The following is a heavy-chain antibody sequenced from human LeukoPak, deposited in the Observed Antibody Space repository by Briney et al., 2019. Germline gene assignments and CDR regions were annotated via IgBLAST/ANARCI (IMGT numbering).Heavy chain of an antibody. V-gene: IGHV3-66*02. CDR1: GFTVNSND. CDR2: IFSGGST. J-gene: IGHJ6*02. CDR3: ARNRYYGLDV. Sequence: PGGSLRLSCAASGFTVNSNDMSWVRQAPGKGLEWVSVIFSGGSTYYADSVKGRFTISRDNSKNTLYLQMNSLRVDDTSVYYCARNRYYGLDVWGQGTRVTVSS.